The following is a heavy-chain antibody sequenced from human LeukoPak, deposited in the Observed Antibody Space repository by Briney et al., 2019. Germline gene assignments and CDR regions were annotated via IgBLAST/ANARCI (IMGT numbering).Heavy chain of an antibody. Sequence: GGSLRLSCAASGFTFSTYTMNWVRQAPGKGLEWVAVISYDGSNKYYADSVKGRFTISRDNSKNTLYLQMNSLRDEDTAVYYCASDGGYDHHGLFDYWGQGTLVTVSS. J-gene: IGHJ4*02. CDR2: ISYDGSNK. CDR1: GFTFSTYT. V-gene: IGHV3-30*04. D-gene: IGHD5-12*01. CDR3: ASDGGYDHHGLFDY.